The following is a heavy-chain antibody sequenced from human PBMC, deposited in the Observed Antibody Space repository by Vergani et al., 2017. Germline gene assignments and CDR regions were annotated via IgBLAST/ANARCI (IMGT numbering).Heavy chain of an antibody. CDR3: TTDPRYCGDGSCYRLRDHHYYGMDV. CDR2: IKSTFDRGTT. D-gene: IGHD2-21*01. Sequence: EVQLVESGGGIVKPGGSLRLSCVASGFSFRNAWMNWVRRTPGKGLEWVGRIKSTFDRGTTDYAAAVKGRFTISRDDSKNTLFLQMNGLKTEDIGVCYCTTDPRYCGDGSCYRLRDHHYYGMDVWGQGTTVTVSS. V-gene: IGHV3-15*07. CDR1: GFSFRNAW. J-gene: IGHJ6*02.